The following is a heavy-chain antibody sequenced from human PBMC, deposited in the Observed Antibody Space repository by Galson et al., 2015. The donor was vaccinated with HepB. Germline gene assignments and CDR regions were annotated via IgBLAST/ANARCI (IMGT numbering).Heavy chain of an antibody. D-gene: IGHD4-17*01. CDR3: AKNEDDYGDPDHFDY. CDR1: GFSFSSYA. J-gene: IGHJ4*01. Sequence: SLRLSCAASGFSFSSYAMSWVRQAPGKGLEWVSAITGSDTRTYYADSVKGRFTIFRDTYKNTLYLEMNSLRAEDTAIYYCAKNEDDYGDPDHFDYWGHGTLVTVSS. CDR2: ITGSDTRT. V-gene: IGHV3-23*01.